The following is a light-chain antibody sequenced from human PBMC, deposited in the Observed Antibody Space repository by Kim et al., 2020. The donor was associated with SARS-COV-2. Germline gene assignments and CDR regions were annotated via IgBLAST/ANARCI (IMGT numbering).Light chain of an antibody. CDR3: QVWDSSSDLHVV. CDR1: NIGSKS. V-gene: IGLV3-21*04. CDR2: YDS. J-gene: IGLJ2*01. Sequence: SYELTQPTSVSVAPGKTARITCGGNNIGSKSVHWYQQKPGQAPVLVIYYDSDRPSGIPERFSGSNSGNTATLTISRVEAGDEADYYCQVWDSSSDLHVVFGGGTQLTVL.